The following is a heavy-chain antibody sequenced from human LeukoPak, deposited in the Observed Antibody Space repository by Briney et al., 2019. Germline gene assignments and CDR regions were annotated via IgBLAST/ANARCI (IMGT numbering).Heavy chain of an antibody. CDR2: IYSDGRT. J-gene: IGHJ3*02. D-gene: IGHD3-22*01. CDR3: ARYVDSYYDSSCYYCDYDAFDI. CDR1: GFTVSRDY. V-gene: IGHV3-53*01. Sequence: GGSLRLSCAASGFTVSRDYMSWVRQAPGKGLELVSFIYSDGRTYYADSVKGRFTISRDNSRNTLYLQTNYLRAEDSAVYYCARYVDSYYDSSCYYCDYDAFDIWGQGTMVTVSS.